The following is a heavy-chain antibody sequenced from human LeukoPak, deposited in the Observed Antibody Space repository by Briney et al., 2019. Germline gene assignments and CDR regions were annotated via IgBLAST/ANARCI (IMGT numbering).Heavy chain of an antibody. D-gene: IGHD5-12*01. CDR3: ATGLYPLAATIAGGDY. CDR2: FDPEDGET. J-gene: IGHJ4*02. Sequence: ASVKVSCKVSGYTLTELSMHWVRQAPGKGLEWMGGFDPEDGETIYAQKFQGRVTMTEDTSTDTAYMELSSLRSEDTAVYYCATGLYPLAATIAGGDYWGQGTLVTVSS. CDR1: GYTLTELS. V-gene: IGHV1-24*01.